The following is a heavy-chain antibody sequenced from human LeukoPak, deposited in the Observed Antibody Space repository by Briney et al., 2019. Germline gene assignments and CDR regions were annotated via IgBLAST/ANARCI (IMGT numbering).Heavy chain of an antibody. D-gene: IGHD3-10*01. V-gene: IGHV4-34*01. CDR2: INHSGST. Sequence: SETLSLTCAVYGGSFSGYYWSWIRQPPGKGLEWIGEINHSGSTNYNPSLKSRVTISVDTSKNQFSLKLSSVTAADTAVYYCARVSRFYGSGSYYPVYYFDYWGQGTLVTVSS. CDR3: ARVSRFYGSGSYYPVYYFDY. CDR1: GGSFSGYY. J-gene: IGHJ4*02.